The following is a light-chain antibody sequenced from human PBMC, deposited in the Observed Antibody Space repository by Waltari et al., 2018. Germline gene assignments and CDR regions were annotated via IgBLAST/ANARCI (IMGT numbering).Light chain of an antibody. CDR3: QQSGTSPLT. Sequence: EIVFTQSPGTLSLSPGQRPTLSCRASRSVSSSYLAWYQQKPGQPPRLLIYGASSRDTGIPDRFSGSGSGTDFTLTISSLEPEDFAVYYCQQSGTSPLTFGGGTKVEIK. J-gene: IGKJ4*01. V-gene: IGKV3-20*01. CDR1: RSVSSSY. CDR2: GAS.